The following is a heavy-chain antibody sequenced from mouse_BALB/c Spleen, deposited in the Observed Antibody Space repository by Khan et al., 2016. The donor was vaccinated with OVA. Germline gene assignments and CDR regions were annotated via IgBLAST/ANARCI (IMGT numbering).Heavy chain of an antibody. CDR3: ARQPYYHYYIMDY. D-gene: IGHD2-10*01. CDR1: GFSLTNYG. V-gene: IGHV2-6-1*01. J-gene: IGHJ4*01. CDR2: IWSDGST. Sequence: VQLVESGPGLVVPSQSLSITCTISGFSLTNYGVHWVRQPPGKGLEWLVVIWSDGSTSYNSALKSRLIISKDNSKSQVFLKMNSLQTDDTAMYYCARQPYYHYYIMDYWGQGTSVTVSS.